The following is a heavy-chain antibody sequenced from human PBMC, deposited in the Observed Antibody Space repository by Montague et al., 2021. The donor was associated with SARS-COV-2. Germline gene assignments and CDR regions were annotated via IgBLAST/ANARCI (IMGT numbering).Heavy chain of an antibody. D-gene: IGHD3-22*01. J-gene: IGHJ4*02. CDR2: ISDSGST. CDR1: GGSLNNYF. CDR3: ARVDSSGPGEY. V-gene: IGHV4-59*08. Sequence: SETLSLTRTVSGGSLNNYFWSWIRQPPGKGLEWVGYISDSGSTKYNPPLQSRVTISVDTARNQFSLKLLSVTAANTAFYYCARVDSSGPGEYWGQGILVSVSS.